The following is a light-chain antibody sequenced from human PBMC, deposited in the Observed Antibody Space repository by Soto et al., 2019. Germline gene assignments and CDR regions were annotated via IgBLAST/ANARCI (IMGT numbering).Light chain of an antibody. CDR2: AAS. J-gene: IGKJ1*01. CDR3: HQTYSGRS. CDR1: QGISAY. V-gene: IGKV1-39*01. Sequence: LLTQSPSSLSASVGDRVTITCRASQGISAYLNWYQQKPGKAPQLPIFAASTLQHGVPSRFTGSGSGTDFTLAINNLQPEDFATYYCHQTYSGRSFGPGTKVDIK.